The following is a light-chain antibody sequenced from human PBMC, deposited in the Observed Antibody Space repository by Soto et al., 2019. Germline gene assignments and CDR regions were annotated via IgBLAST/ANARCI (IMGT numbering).Light chain of an antibody. J-gene: IGKJ1*01. Sequence: EIVMTQSPATLSVSPGERATLSCRASQSVGSNLAWYQQTPGQAPRLLMFGASTRATGIPARFSGSGSETEFTLTISSLQSEDFAVYYCQQYNKWPPWTFGQGTKVDIK. CDR2: GAS. V-gene: IGKV3-15*01. CDR3: QQYNKWPPWT. CDR1: QSVGSN.